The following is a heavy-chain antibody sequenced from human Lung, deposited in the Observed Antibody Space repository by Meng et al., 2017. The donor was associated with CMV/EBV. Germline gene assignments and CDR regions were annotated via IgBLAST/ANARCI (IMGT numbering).Heavy chain of an antibody. CDR3: ARGYYYDSKVEHY. D-gene: IGHD3-22*01. CDR2: IKQDGSEK. Sequence: SCAASGFTFSSYWMSWVRQAPGKGLEWVANIKQDGSEKYYVDSVKGRFTISRDNAKNSLYLQMNSLRAEDTAVYYCARGYYYDSKVEHYWGQGTXVTCSS. CDR1: GFTFSSYW. V-gene: IGHV3-7*01. J-gene: IGHJ4*02.